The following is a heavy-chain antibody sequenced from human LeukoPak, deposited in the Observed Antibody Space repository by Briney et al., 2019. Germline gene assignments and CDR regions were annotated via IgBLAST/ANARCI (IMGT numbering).Heavy chain of an antibody. Sequence: SETLSLTCAVYGGSFSGYYWSWIRQPPGKGLEWIGEINHSGSTNYNPSLKSRVTISVDTSKNQFSLKLSSVTAADTAVYYCARSYGSGPRLVDYWGQGTLVTVSS. CDR1: GGSFSGYY. CDR2: INHSGST. CDR3: ARSYGSGPRLVDY. D-gene: IGHD3-10*01. J-gene: IGHJ4*02. V-gene: IGHV4-34*01.